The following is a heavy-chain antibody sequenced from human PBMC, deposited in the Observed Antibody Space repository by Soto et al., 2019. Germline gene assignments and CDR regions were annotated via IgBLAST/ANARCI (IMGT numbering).Heavy chain of an antibody. CDR2: MSGSGSTI. CDR1: TFSDFY. J-gene: IGHJ6*02. CDR3: ARTVRGVSGVDV. Sequence: TFSDFYMSWIRQAPGKGLEWLSYMSGSGSTIYYADSVKGRFTISRDNAKNSLYLQMNSLSAEDTAVYYCARTVRGVSGVDVWGQGTTVTVSS. V-gene: IGHV3-11*01. D-gene: IGHD3-10*01.